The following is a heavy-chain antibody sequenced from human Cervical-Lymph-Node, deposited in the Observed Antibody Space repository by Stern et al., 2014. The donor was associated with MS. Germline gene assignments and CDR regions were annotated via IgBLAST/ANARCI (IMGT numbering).Heavy chain of an antibody. D-gene: IGHD2-2*02. Sequence: QVQLGQSGAEVKKPGSSVKVSCQTSGGTFSSHAINWVRQAPGQGLEWMGGVIPIFGTVDYAQKFQGRLTITADESTNTAYMELSSLRSEDTAVYYCARDQIPYYYYGMDVWGQGTTVTVSS. CDR3: ARDQIPYYYYGMDV. CDR1: GGTFSSHA. CDR2: VIPIFGTV. V-gene: IGHV1-69*01. J-gene: IGHJ6*02.